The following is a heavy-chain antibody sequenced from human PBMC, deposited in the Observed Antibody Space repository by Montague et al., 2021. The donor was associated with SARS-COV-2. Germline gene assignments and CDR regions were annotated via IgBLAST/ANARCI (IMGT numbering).Heavy chain of an antibody. CDR3: ARVYSGSYRGYFDY. CDR1: GFTFTSYS. J-gene: IGHJ4*02. Sequence: SLRLSCAASGFTFTSYSMHWVRQAPGKGLEWVAVIPYARSNKYYADSVKGRFTISRDNSKNTLYLQMNSLRAEDTAVYYCARVYSGSYRGYFDYWGQGTLVTVSA. D-gene: IGHD1-26*01. V-gene: IGHV3-30*04. CDR2: IPYARSNK.